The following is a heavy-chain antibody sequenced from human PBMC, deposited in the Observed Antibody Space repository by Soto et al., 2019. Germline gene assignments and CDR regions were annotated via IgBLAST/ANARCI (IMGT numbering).Heavy chain of an antibody. Sequence: AASVKVSCKASGGTFSSYAISWVRQAPGQGLEWMGGIIPIFGTANYAQKFQGRDTITADESTSTAYMELSSLRSEDTAVYYCAMYYYDSSGYYSGFDYWGQGTLVTVSS. CDR3: AMYYYDSSGYYSGFDY. V-gene: IGHV1-69*13. J-gene: IGHJ4*02. D-gene: IGHD3-22*01. CDR2: IIPIFGTA. CDR1: GGTFSSYA.